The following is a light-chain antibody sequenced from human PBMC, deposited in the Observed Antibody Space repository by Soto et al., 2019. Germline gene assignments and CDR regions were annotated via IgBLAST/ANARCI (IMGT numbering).Light chain of an antibody. J-gene: IGLJ3*02. CDR1: SSSFKTNS. Sequence: QSVLTQSPSASGTPGQRATISCSGSSSSFKTNSVQWFQQLPGTAPKLLIHNNNQRPSGVPDRFSGSKSGTSASLAISGLQSEDEGDYYYATWDASLGWVFGGGTQLTVL. V-gene: IGLV1-44*01. CDR3: ATWDASLGWV. CDR2: NNN.